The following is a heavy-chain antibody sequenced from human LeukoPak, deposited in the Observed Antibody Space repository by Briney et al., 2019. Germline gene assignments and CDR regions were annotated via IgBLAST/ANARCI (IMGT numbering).Heavy chain of an antibody. J-gene: IGHJ4*02. CDR3: ARDLFVVAFDY. CDR1: GYTFTSYY. Sequence: ASVKVSCKASGYTFTSYYIHWVRQAPGQGLEWMGWISAHNGDIKYAQNLQGRVTMTTDTSTSTAYMELRSLRSDDTAVYYCARDLFVVAFDYWGQGTLVTVSS. D-gene: IGHD2-15*01. CDR2: ISAHNGDI. V-gene: IGHV1-18*04.